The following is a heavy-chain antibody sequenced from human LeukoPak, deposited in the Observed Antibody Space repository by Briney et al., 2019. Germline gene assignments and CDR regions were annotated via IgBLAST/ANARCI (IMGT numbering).Heavy chain of an antibody. CDR1: GYTFTGYY. Sequence: ASVKVSCKASGYTFTGYYMHWVRQAPGQGLEWMGWINPNSGGTNYAQKFQGRVTMARDTSITTAYMELSRLRSDDTAVYYCARVVAGNWFDPWGQGTLVTVSS. CDR2: INPNSGGT. J-gene: IGHJ5*02. V-gene: IGHV1-2*02. CDR3: ARVVAGNWFDP. D-gene: IGHD6-19*01.